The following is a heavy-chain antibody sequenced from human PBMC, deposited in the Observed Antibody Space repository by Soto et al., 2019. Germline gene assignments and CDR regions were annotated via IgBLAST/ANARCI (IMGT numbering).Heavy chain of an antibody. CDR3: AKDVALYADAFDI. V-gene: IGHV3-23*01. D-gene: IGHD2-2*02. CDR2: ISGSGGST. CDR1: GFTFRSYS. J-gene: IGHJ3*02. Sequence: GGSLRLSCAASGFTFRSYSMNWVRQAPGKGLEWVSAISGSGGSTYYADSVKGRFTISRDNSKNTLYLQMNSLRAEDTAVYYCAKDVALYADAFDIWGQGTMVTVSS.